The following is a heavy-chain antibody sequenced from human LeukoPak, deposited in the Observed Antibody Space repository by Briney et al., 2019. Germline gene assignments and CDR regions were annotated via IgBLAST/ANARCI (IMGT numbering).Heavy chain of an antibody. J-gene: IGHJ4*02. D-gene: IGHD3-3*01. Sequence: SETLSLTCTVSGGSISSGSYYWSWIRQPAGKGLEWIGRIYTSGSTNYNPSLKSRVTISVDTSKNQFSLKLSSVTAADTAVYYCARGYDFWSGYLYYFDYWGQGTLVTVSS. CDR2: IYTSGST. CDR3: ARGYDFWSGYLYYFDY. CDR1: GGSISSGSYY. V-gene: IGHV4-61*02.